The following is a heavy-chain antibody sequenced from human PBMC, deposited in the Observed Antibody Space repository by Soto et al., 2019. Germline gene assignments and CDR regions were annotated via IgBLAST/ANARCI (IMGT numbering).Heavy chain of an antibody. CDR2: IYYSGST. V-gene: IGHV4-39*01. J-gene: IGHJ4*02. Sequence: PSETLSLTCTVSGGSISSSSYYWGWIRQPPGKGLEWIGSIYYSGSTYYNPSLKSRVTISVDTSKNQFSLKLSSVTAADTAVYYCARHSADYYGSGSPRGPVGPPNYWGQGTLVTVSS. D-gene: IGHD3-10*01. CDR3: ARHSADYYGSGSPRGPVGPPNY. CDR1: GGSISSSSYY.